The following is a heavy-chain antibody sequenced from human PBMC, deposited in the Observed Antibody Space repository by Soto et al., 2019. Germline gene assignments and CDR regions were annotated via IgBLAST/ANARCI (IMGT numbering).Heavy chain of an antibody. Sequence: GGSPGLCGVVAGITVGSRAMGWVRQAPGEGRGWVSTITDSGGDAKYADSVRGRFALSTDNSKNTLYLHMRRPRAEHSAISSCATGSKASYPGSRIFDVWGRGTMVTASS. D-gene: IGHD3-10*01. CDR2: ITDSGGDA. CDR1: GITVGSRA. V-gene: IGHV3-23*01. CDR3: ATGSKASYPGSRIFDV. J-gene: IGHJ4*02.